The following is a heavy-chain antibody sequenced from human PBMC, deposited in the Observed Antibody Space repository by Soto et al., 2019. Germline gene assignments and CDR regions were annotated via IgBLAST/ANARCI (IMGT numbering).Heavy chain of an antibody. V-gene: IGHV3-23*01. Sequence: EVQLLESGGALVQPGGSLRLSCAASGFTFSSYAMSWVRKAPGKGLEWVSSISASGDSTHNADSVKGRFAISRDNSKNSLDVQLNSLTADDTAVYYCAKGGLYNSSWYEGYWGQGTLVTVSS. CDR2: ISASGDST. J-gene: IGHJ4*02. CDR1: GFTFSSYA. CDR3: AKGGLYNSSWYEGY. D-gene: IGHD6-13*01.